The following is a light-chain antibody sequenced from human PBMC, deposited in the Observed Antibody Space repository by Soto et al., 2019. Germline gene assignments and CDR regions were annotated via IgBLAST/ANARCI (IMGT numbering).Light chain of an antibody. V-gene: IGKV1-39*01. J-gene: IGKJ4*01. Sequence: DIQLTQSPSSLSASAGDGVTITCRASQTISTYLNWYQQKPGKAPNLLIYAASSLHSGVPSRFRGGGSGTDFTLSISDLQPEDFATYYCQQSYNTQPTFGGGTKVEIK. CDR2: AAS. CDR3: QQSYNTQPT. CDR1: QTISTY.